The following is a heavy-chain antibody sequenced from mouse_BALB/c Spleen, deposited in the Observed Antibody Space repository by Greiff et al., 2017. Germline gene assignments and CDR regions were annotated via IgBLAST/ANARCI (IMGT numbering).Heavy chain of an antibody. Sequence: QVQLQQSGPGLVAPSQSLSITCTVSGFSLTGYGVNWVRQPPGKGLEWLGMIWGDGSTDYNSALKSRLSISKDNSKSQVFLKMNSLQTDDTARYYCARDRYDGYYNWYFDVWGAGTTVTVSS. V-gene: IGHV2-6-7*01. CDR2: IWGDGST. CDR1: GFSLTGYG. CDR3: ARDRYDGYYNWYFDV. J-gene: IGHJ1*01. D-gene: IGHD2-3*01.